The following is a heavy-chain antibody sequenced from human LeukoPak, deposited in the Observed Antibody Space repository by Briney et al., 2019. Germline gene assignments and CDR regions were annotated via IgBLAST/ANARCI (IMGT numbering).Heavy chain of an antibody. CDR2: IYYSGST. V-gene: IGHV4-59*01. D-gene: IGHD5-12*01. CDR1: GGSISSYY. J-gene: IGHJ4*02. CDR3: ARGVQSGPPDY. Sequence: KPSETLSLTCTVSGGSISSYYWSWIRQPPGRGREWIGYIYYSGSTNYNPSLKSQVTISVDTSKNKFSPKLSSVSSADPAVYYCARGVQSGPPDYWGQGTLVTVSS.